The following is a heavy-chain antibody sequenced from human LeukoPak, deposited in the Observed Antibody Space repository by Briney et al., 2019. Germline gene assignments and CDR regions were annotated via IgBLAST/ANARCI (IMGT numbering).Heavy chain of an antibody. CDR2: INPNSGGT. D-gene: IGHD3-22*01. Sequence: GASVKVSCKASGYTFTSYGISWVRQAPGQGLEWMGWINPNSGGTNYAQKFQGRVTMTRDTSISTAYMELSRLRSDDTAVYYCAREGYYDSSRGRAFDIWGQGTMVTVSS. J-gene: IGHJ3*02. CDR3: AREGYYDSSRGRAFDI. CDR1: GYTFTSYG. V-gene: IGHV1-2*02.